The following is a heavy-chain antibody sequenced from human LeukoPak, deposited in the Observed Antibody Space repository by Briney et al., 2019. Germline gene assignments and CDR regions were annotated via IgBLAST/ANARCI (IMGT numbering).Heavy chain of an antibody. V-gene: IGHV4-39*01. CDR1: GGSISTSGYY. J-gene: IGHJ5*02. Sequence: SETLSLTCSVSGGSISTSGYYWGWLRQPPGKGLEWIASMYYSGITYYNPSLKSRVTTSVDMSTNQFSLKLTSVTAADTAVHYCARHWKYCNIGDCHDNWFDPWGQGTLVTVSS. D-gene: IGHD2-8*01. CDR3: ARHWKYCNIGDCHDNWFDP. CDR2: MYYSGIT.